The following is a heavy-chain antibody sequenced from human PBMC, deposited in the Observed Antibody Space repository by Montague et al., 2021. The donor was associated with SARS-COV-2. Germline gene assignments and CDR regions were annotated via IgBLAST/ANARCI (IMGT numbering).Heavy chain of an antibody. V-gene: IGHV3-33*01. CDR1: GFTFSSYG. Sequence: SLRLSCAASGFTFSSYGMHWVRQAPGKGLEWVAVIWYDGSNKYYADSVKGRFTISRDNSKNTLYLQMNSLRAEGTAVYYCARDWWNGDWLFGLYYYYGMDVWGQGTTVTVSS. J-gene: IGHJ6*02. CDR3: ARDWWNGDWLFGLYYYYGMDV. CDR2: IWYDGSNK. D-gene: IGHD3-9*01.